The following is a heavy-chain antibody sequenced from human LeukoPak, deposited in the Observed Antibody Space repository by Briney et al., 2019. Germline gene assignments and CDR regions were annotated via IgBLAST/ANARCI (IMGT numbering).Heavy chain of an antibody. CDR2: IKNDGSST. CDR3: ARVGVSTYSFYY. CDR1: GFTFSSFE. Sequence: GGSLRLSCAVSGFTFSSFEMNWVRQAPGKGLVWVSRIKNDGSSTTYADSVKGRFTISRDNAKNTVYLQMNSLRAEDTAVYYCARVGVSTYSFYYWGQGTLVTVSS. V-gene: IGHV3-74*01. D-gene: IGHD4-11*01. J-gene: IGHJ4*02.